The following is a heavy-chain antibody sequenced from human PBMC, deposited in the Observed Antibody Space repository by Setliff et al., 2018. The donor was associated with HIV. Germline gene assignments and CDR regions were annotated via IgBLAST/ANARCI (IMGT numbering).Heavy chain of an antibody. V-gene: IGHV1-18*01. D-gene: IGHD5-18*01. CDR2: ISAYNGNS. Sequence: ASVKVSCKTSGYTFTSYGVSWVRQAPGQGLEWMGWISAYNGNSNYAQKFQGRVTMTTDTSTSTAYMEVRSLRSDDTAFYYCVRDLGVDTTLIFFDYWGQGTQVTVS. CDR1: GYTFTSYG. CDR3: VRDLGVDTTLIFFDY. J-gene: IGHJ4*02.